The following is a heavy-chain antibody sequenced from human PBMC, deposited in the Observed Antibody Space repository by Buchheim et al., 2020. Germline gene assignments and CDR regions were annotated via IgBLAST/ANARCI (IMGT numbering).Heavy chain of an antibody. CDR1: GFPFSIYT. CDR2: ISYDGKNK. J-gene: IGHJ4*03. D-gene: IGHD6-19*01. CDR3: ATNALAGHEGY. V-gene: IGHV3-30*04. Sequence: VQVVESGGGVVQPGRSLRLSCGASGFPFSIYTMNWVRQAPGKGLEWVAVISYDGKNKDYAESVKGRFTISRDNSKHTVDLEINSLRGDYTAVYDCATNALAGHEGYWGQGT.